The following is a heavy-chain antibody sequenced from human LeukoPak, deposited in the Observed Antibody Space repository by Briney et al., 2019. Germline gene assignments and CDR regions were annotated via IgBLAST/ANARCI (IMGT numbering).Heavy chain of an antibody. CDR1: AGSISSYC. Sequence: SETLFLTCTVSAGSISSYCWSWIRQPPGKGLEWIGYVYTSGSTNYKPSLKSGVTISVDTSKKQFSLNLRSGTAADTAVYYCAILPQKVPYCSSTSRSTSYSYMDVWGKGTTVTVPS. J-gene: IGHJ6*03. V-gene: IGHV4-4*09. D-gene: IGHD2-2*02. CDR2: VYTSGST. CDR3: AILPQKVPYCSSTSRSTSYSYMDV.